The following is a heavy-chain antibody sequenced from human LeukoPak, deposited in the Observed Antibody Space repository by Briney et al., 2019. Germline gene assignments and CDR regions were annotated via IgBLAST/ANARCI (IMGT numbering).Heavy chain of an antibody. CDR2: ISGSGGST. CDR1: GFTFRSYG. J-gene: IGHJ4*02. V-gene: IGHV3-23*01. CDR3: AKSGYNRFDY. Sequence: SGGSLRLSCAASGFTFRSYGMSWVRQAPGKGLEWVSGISGSGGSTYYADSVKGRFTISRDNSKNTLFLQMNSLRAEDTAVYYCAKSGYNRFDYWGQGTLVTVSS. D-gene: IGHD5-24*01.